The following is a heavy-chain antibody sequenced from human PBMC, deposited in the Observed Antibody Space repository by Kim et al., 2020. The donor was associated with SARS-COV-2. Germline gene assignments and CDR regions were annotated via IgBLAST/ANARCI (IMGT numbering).Heavy chain of an antibody. D-gene: IGHD6-13*01. Sequence: GGSLRLSCTASGFTFGDYAMSWVRQAPGKGLEWVGFIRSKAYGGTTEYAASVKGRFTISRDDSKSIAYLQMNSLKTEDTAVYYCTRVGYSSSWYRKGSGGNAFDIWGQGTMVTVSS. CDR3: TRVGYSSSWYRKGSGGNAFDI. V-gene: IGHV3-49*04. J-gene: IGHJ3*02. CDR1: GFTFGDYA. CDR2: IRSKAYGGTT.